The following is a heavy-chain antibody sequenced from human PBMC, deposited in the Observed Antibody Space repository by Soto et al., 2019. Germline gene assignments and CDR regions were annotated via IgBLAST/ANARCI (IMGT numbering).Heavy chain of an antibody. CDR3: ARAWGYSASVDY. Sequence: EVQLVESGGGLVQPGGSLRLSCAASGFTFSSYWMHWVHQAPGKGLVWVSRINSDGSSTSYADSVKGRFTISRDNAKNALYLQMNSLRAEDTAVYYCARAWGYSASVDYWGQGTLVTVSS. D-gene: IGHD6-13*01. V-gene: IGHV3-74*01. J-gene: IGHJ4*02. CDR2: INSDGSST. CDR1: GFTFSSYW.